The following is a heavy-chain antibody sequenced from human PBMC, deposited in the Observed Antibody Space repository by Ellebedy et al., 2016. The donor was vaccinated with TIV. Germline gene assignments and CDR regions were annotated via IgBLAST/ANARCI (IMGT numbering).Heavy chain of an antibody. V-gene: IGHV6-1*01. Sequence: MPSETLSLTCAISGDSVSSYGSAWNCIRQSPSRDLEGPGRTYYRSKWYNDYAVSVRGRITISLDTSKNQFSLQLNSVTPEDTAVYYFARGINSAFDIWGQGTVVTVSS. CDR2: TYYRSKWYN. D-gene: IGHD6-13*01. CDR1: GDSVSSYGSA. J-gene: IGHJ3*02. CDR3: ARGINSAFDI.